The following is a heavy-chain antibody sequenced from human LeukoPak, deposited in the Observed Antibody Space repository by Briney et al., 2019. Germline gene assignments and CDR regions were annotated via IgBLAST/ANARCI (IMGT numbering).Heavy chain of an antibody. Sequence: TSETLSLTCAVYGGSFSGYYWSWIRQPPGKGLEWIGEINHSGSTNYNPSLNSRVTISVDTSKNQFSLKLSSVTAADTAVYYCAREVHRKAYGDYGGFDPWGQGTLVTVSS. V-gene: IGHV4-34*01. J-gene: IGHJ5*02. CDR3: AREVHRKAYGDYGGFDP. CDR1: GGSFSGYY. CDR2: INHSGST. D-gene: IGHD4-17*01.